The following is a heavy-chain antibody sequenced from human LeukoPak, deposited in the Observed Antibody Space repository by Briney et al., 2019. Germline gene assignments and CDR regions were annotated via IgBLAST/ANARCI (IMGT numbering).Heavy chain of an antibody. D-gene: IGHD4-23*01. V-gene: IGHV3-74*01. Sequence: GGSLRLSCAASGFTFSSSWMHWVRQAPEKGLVWVSRINSDGSSTSYADSVKGRFTISRDNSKNTLYLQMNSLRAEDTAVYYCAREVVTQENWFDPWGQGTLVTVSS. CDR1: GFTFSSSW. J-gene: IGHJ5*02. CDR3: AREVVTQENWFDP. CDR2: INSDGSST.